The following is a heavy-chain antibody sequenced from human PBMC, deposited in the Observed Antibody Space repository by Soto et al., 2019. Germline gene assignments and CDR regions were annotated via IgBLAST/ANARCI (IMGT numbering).Heavy chain of an antibody. CDR1: KFMFSAYA. CDR2: ISGSEDVT. Sequence: EVHLLQSGGGLVQPGGSLRLSCAASKFMFSAYAMGWVRQSPGKGLEWVSSISGSEDVTYYAESVKGRFSISRDNSKNTLYLQMNSLRVEDTAIYFCAKGADRPWFGEAYFPDNWGQGTHVVVST. V-gene: IGHV3-23*01. J-gene: IGHJ4*02. CDR3: AKGADRPWFGEAYFPDN. D-gene: IGHD3-10*01.